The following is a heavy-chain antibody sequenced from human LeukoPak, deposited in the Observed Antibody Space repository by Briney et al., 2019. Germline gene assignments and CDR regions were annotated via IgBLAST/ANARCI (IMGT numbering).Heavy chain of an antibody. D-gene: IGHD2-2*01. CDR3: AREMYQLLYYGMDV. CDR2: IIPIFGTA. CDR1: GGTFSSYA. J-gene: IGHJ6*02. Sequence: ASVKVSCKASGGTFSSYATSWVRQAPGQGLEWMGGIIPIFGTANYAQKFQGRVTITADESTSTAYMELSSLRSEDTAVYYCAREMYQLLYYGMDVWGQGTTVTVSS. V-gene: IGHV1-69*13.